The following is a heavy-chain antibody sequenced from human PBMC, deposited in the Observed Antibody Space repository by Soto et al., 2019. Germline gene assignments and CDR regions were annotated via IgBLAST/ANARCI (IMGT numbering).Heavy chain of an antibody. CDR3: AREREEWGSEWKLVHEYFDY. J-gene: IGHJ4*02. CDR1: GGSFIGYY. CDR2: INHSGST. V-gene: IGHV4-34*01. D-gene: IGHD6-13*01. Sequence: SETLSLTCAVYGGSFIGYYWSWSRQPPENGLGWVGEINHSGSTNYNPTLKSQVTISVDTSKNQFYLKLSSVTAVDTPVYYCAREREEWGSEWKLVHEYFDYWGQGTLVTVSS.